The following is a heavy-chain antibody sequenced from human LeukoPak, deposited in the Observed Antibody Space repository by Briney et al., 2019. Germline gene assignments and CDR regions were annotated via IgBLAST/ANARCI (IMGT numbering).Heavy chain of an antibody. CDR3: ASISFWSGYYSFDY. Sequence: SETLSLTCTVSGGSISSYYWSWIRQPPGKGLEWIGYIYYSGSTNYNPSLKSRVTISVDTSKNQFSLKLSSVTAADTAAYYCASISFWSGYYSFDYWGQGTLVTVSS. CDR1: GGSISSYY. CDR2: IYYSGST. V-gene: IGHV4-59*01. D-gene: IGHD3-3*01. J-gene: IGHJ4*02.